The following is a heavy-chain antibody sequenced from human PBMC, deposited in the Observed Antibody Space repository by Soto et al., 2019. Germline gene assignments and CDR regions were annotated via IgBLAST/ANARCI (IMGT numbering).Heavy chain of an antibody. CDR1: GGTFSSYA. CDR2: IIPIFGSA. D-gene: IGHD3-22*01. CDR3: ARDRHDSSGYYFVSDAFDI. J-gene: IGHJ3*02. V-gene: IGHV1-69*12. Sequence: QVQLVQSGAEVKKPGSSVKVSCKASGGTFSSYAMSWVRQAPGQGLEWMGGIIPIFGSANYAQKFQGRLTIIADESTSTAYMELSSLRSDDTAVYYCARDRHDSSGYYFVSDAFDIWGQGTLVTVSS.